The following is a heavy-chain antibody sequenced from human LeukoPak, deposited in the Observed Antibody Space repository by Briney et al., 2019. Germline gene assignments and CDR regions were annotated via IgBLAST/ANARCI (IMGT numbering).Heavy chain of an antibody. V-gene: IGHV4-59*12. CDR2: IYYSGST. CDR3: ARSARYSSGCGY. J-gene: IGHJ4*02. CDR1: GGSISSYY. Sequence: SETLSLTCTVSGGSISSYYWSWIRQPPGKGLEWIGYIYYSGSTNYNPSLKSRVTISVDTSKNQFSLKLSSVTAADTAVYYCARSARYSSGCGYWGQGTLVTVSS. D-gene: IGHD6-19*01.